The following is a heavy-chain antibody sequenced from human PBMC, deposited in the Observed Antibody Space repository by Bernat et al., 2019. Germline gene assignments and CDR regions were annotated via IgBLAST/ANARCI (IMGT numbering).Heavy chain of an antibody. CDR3: ARLRYCSSTSCYYEGAFDI. CDR1: GYSFTSYW. J-gene: IGHJ3*02. CDR2: IYPGDSDT. D-gene: IGHD2-2*01. V-gene: IGHV5-51*01. Sequence: EVQLVQSGAEVKKPGESLKISCKGSGYSFTSYWIGWVRQMPGKGLEWMGIIYPGDSDTRYSPSFQGQVTISADKSISTAYLQWSSLKASDTAMYYCARLRYCSSTSCYYEGAFDIWGQGTIVTVSS.